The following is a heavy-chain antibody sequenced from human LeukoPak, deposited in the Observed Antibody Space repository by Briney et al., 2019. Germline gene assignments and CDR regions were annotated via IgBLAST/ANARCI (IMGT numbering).Heavy chain of an antibody. V-gene: IGHV3-30*18. CDR2: ISYDGSNK. Sequence: GGSLRLSCAASGFTFSSYSMNWVRQAPGKGLEWVAVISYDGSNKYYADSVKGRFTISRDNSKNTLYLQMNSLRAEDTAVYYCAKDRDLYDSPDYWGQGTLVTVSS. CDR1: GFTFSSYS. D-gene: IGHD5/OR15-5a*01. CDR3: AKDRDLYDSPDY. J-gene: IGHJ4*02.